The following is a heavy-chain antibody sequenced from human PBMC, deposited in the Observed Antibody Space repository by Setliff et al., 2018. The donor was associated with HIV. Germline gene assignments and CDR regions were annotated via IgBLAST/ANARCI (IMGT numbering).Heavy chain of an antibody. J-gene: IGHJ5*02. CDR2: IDRVGNTI. CDR3: ARRAVPDSSGYNWFDP. CDR1: GFSFTTYS. V-gene: IGHV3-48*04. Sequence: LRLSCEASGFSFTTYSMNWVRQAPGKGLEWISYIDRVGNTIYYAASVKGRFTISRDNGKNSLYLQMSSLRAEDTAVYYCARRAVPDSSGYNWFDPWGQGTLVTVPQ. D-gene: IGHD6-25*01.